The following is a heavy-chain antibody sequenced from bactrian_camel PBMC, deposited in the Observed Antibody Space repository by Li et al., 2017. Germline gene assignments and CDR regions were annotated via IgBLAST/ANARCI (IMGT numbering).Heavy chain of an antibody. V-gene: IGHV3S42*01. CDR1: GFTFSDYT. D-gene: IGHD2*01. J-gene: IGHJ4*01. Sequence: VQLVESGGDLVQPGGSLTLSCVGSGFTFSDYTMTWVRQAPGKGLEWVSDINSSGRTTNYADSVKGRFTISRDNAKNTLYLQMNSLKTEDTAVYYCATDPSGNTRGRGTQVTVS. CDR2: INSSGRTT.